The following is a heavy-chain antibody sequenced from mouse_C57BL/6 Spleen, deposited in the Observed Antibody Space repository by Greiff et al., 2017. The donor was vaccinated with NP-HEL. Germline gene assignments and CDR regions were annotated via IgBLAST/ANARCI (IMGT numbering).Heavy chain of an antibody. J-gene: IGHJ4*01. D-gene: IGHD1-1*01. Sequence: EVQLQQSGPELVKPGASVKMSCKASGYTFTDYNMHWVKQSHGKSLEWIGYINPNNGGTSYNQKFKGKATLTVNKSSSTAYMELRSRTSEDSAVYYCARSGPYGSSYYYAMDYWGQGTSVTVSS. CDR2: INPNNGGT. CDR1: GYTFTDYN. CDR3: ARSGPYGSSYYYAMDY. V-gene: IGHV1-22*01.